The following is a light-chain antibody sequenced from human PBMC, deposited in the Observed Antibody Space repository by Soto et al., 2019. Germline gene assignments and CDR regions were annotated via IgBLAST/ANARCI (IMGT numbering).Light chain of an antibody. CDR2: GAS. Sequence: EIVLTQSPGTLSLSPGERATLSCRASQSVRSSYLAWYQQKPGQAPRLLIYGASSRATGIPDRFSGSGSGTEFPLTISRLEPEDFAVYYCQQYGSSPMYTFGQGTQLEIK. V-gene: IGKV3-20*01. CDR3: QQYGSSPMYT. J-gene: IGKJ2*01. CDR1: QSVRSSY.